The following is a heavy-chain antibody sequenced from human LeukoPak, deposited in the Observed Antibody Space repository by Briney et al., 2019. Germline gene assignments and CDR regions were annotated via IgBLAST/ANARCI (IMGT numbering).Heavy chain of an antibody. V-gene: IGHV3-53*01. CDR3: ARGLGYCTSTTCLLPFDY. Sequence: GGSLRLSCAASEFTVSTYYMTWVRQAPGKGLDCVSVIYSGGSTYYADSVKGRFTVSRVNSKNTLYLQMNSLRAEDTAMYYCARGLGYCTSTTCLLPFDYWGQGTLVTVSS. CDR1: EFTVSTYY. CDR2: IYSGGST. D-gene: IGHD2-2*01. J-gene: IGHJ4*02.